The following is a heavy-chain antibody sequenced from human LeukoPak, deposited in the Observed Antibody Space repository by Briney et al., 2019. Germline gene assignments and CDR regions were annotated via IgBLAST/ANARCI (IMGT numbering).Heavy chain of an antibody. V-gene: IGHV3-48*03. J-gene: IGHJ4*02. CDR1: GFTFSYYE. Sequence: GGSLRLSCAASGFTFSYYEMIWVRQTPGKGLEWVSYITGGSTTKNYADSVKGRFTISRDNAKNSLYLQMNSLRAEDTAIYYCARDGDIAVATAPYYFDYWGQGILVTVSS. CDR3: ARDGDIAVATAPYYFDY. D-gene: IGHD6-19*01. CDR2: ITGGSTTK.